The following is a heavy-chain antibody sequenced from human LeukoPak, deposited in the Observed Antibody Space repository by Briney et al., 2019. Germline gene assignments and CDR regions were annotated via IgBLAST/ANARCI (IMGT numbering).Heavy chain of an antibody. J-gene: IGHJ4*02. D-gene: IGHD4-11*01. CDR2: IDPSSTYI. CDR1: GFTFRSYS. Sequence: GGSLRLSCAASGFTFRSYSMNWVRQAPGKGLEWVSAIDPSSTYIFYADSVKGRFTISRDNAKNSLYLQMNSLRAEDTAVYYCARDLTTVIAHVLYFDSWGQGTLVTVSS. CDR3: ARDLTTVIAHVLYFDS. V-gene: IGHV3-21*01.